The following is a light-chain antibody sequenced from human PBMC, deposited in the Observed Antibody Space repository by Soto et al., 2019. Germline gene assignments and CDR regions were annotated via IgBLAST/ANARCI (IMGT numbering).Light chain of an antibody. Sequence: QSALTQPASVSGSPGQSITISCTGTSSDVGGYNYVSWYQQHPVKAPKLMIYDATNRPSGVSDRFSGSKSGNTASLTISGLQAEDEADYYCSSYTSSSTPYVFGTGTKVTVL. CDR3: SSYTSSSTPYV. CDR2: DAT. CDR1: SSDVGGYNY. J-gene: IGLJ1*01. V-gene: IGLV2-14*01.